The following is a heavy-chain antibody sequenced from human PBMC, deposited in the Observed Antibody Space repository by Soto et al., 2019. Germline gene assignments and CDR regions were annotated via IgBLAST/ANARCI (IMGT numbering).Heavy chain of an antibody. J-gene: IGHJ6*03. Sequence: PSETLSLTCAVASGSISSSNWWSWVRQLPGKGLEWIGEIYHSGSTNYNPSLKSRVTISVDKSKNQFSLKLSSVTAADTAVYYWARGGVFSSTGFCGWGSDYYCDYQEFRGRGST. CDR1: SGSISSSNW. CDR2: IYHSGST. D-gene: IGHD2-2*01. V-gene: IGHV4-4*02. CDR3: ARGGVFSSTGFCGWGSDYYCDYQEF.